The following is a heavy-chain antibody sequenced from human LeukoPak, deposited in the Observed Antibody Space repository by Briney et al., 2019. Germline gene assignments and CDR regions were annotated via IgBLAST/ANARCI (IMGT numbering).Heavy chain of an antibody. J-gene: IGHJ4*02. D-gene: IGHD3-3*01. CDR1: GFTFSSYS. CDR2: ISSSSSYI. V-gene: IGHV3-21*01. CDR3: ARDREVFGDFDY. Sequence: PGGSLRLSCAASGFTFSSYSMNWVRQAPGKGLEWVSSISSSSSYIYYADSVKGRFTISRDNAKNSLYLQMNSLRAEDTAVYYCARDREVFGDFDYWGQGTLVTVPS.